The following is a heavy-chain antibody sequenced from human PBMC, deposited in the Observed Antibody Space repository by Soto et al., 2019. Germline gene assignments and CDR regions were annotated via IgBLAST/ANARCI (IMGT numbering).Heavy chain of an antibody. J-gene: IGHJ3*02. Sequence: QVQLQESGPSLVKPSGTLSLTCVITNTSISSSNWWSWVRQAPGKGLEWIGEIYHTGRTNYAPSLKSRVTMSIDKSHYRFSLRLTSLTAADTAVYYCVRDEAHYDILTGSSLGRAFDIWGQGTMVTVSS. CDR2: IYHTGRT. CDR3: VRDEAHYDILTGSSLGRAFDI. D-gene: IGHD3-9*01. V-gene: IGHV4-4*02. CDR1: NTSISSSNW.